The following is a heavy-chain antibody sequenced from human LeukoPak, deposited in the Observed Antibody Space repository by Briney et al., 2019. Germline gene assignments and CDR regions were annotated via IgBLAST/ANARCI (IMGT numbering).Heavy chain of an antibody. CDR3: ARLGYYDSSGYYFRGWFDP. D-gene: IGHD3-22*01. CDR1: GGSISSYY. V-gene: IGHV4-59*01. Sequence: SETLSLTCTVSGGSISSYYWSWIRQPPGKGLEWIGYIYYSGSTNYNPSLKSRVTISVDTPKNQFSLKLSSVTAADTAVYYCARLGYYDSSGYYFRGWFDPWGQGTLVTVSS. J-gene: IGHJ5*02. CDR2: IYYSGST.